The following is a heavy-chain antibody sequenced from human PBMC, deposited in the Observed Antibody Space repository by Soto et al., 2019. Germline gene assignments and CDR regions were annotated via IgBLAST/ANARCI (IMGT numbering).Heavy chain of an antibody. V-gene: IGHV3-30-3*01. Sequence: QVQLVESGGGVVQPGRSLRLSCAASGFTFSSYAMHWVRQAPGKGLEWVAVISYDGSNKYYADSVKGRFTISRDNSKNTLYLQINSLRVEDTAVYYCARVLDTSNYFVYWGQGTLVTVSS. CDR2: ISYDGSNK. D-gene: IGHD3-9*01. J-gene: IGHJ4*02. CDR1: GFTFSSYA. CDR3: ARVLDTSNYFVY.